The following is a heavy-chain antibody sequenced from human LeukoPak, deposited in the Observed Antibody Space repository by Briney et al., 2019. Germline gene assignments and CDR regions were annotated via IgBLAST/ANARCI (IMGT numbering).Heavy chain of an antibody. V-gene: IGHV3-30-3*01. D-gene: IGHD1-1*01. J-gene: IGHJ3*02. CDR2: ISHDGSNK. CDR1: AFTFSGYS. CDR3: ARVGYDYNWYDAFDI. Sequence: PGRSLRLSCVVSAFTFSGYSMHWVRQAPGKGLEWVAFISHDGSNKYCADSLNGRFTISRDNSKNTLFLQMNSLRAEDTAVYYCARVGYDYNWYDAFDIWGEGTMVTVS.